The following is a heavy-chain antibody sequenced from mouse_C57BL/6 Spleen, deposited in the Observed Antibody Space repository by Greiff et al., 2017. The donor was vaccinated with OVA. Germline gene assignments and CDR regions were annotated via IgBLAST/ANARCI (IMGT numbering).Heavy chain of an antibody. D-gene: IGHD2-5*01. V-gene: IGHV1-62-2*01. CDR1: GYTFTEYT. CDR3: GRNQGGPSYSNSFDY. J-gene: IGHJ2*01. Sequence: QVQLKQSGAELVKPGASVKLSCKASGYTFTEYTIHWVKQRSGQGLEWIGWFYPGSGSLKYNENFQDTATLPADKSSSTFYLELSRLTSEDAAAYFCGRNQGGPSYSNSFDYWGQGTTLTVSS. CDR2: FYPGSGSL.